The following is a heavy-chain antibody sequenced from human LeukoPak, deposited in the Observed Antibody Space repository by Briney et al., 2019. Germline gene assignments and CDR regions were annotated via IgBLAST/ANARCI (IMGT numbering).Heavy chain of an antibody. CDR1: GGSISSSSYY. CDR3: VRTDVDTAMGNNWFDP. D-gene: IGHD5-18*01. CDR2: IYYSGST. Sequence: SETLSLTCTVSGGSISSSSYYWGWIRQPPGKGLEWFGSIYYSGSTYYNPSLKSRVTISVDTSKNQFSLKLSSVTAADTAVYYCVRTDVDTAMGNNWFDPWGQGTLVTVSS. V-gene: IGHV4-39*01. J-gene: IGHJ5*02.